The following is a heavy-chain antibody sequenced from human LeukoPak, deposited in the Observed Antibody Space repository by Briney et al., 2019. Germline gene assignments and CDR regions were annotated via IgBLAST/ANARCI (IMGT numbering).Heavy chain of an antibody. CDR3: TTSVTARGYDAFDI. D-gene: IGHD2-21*02. V-gene: IGHV3-15*01. J-gene: IGHJ3*02. CDR2: IKSKTDGGTT. Sequence: KPGGSLRLSCAASGFTFSNAWMSWVRQAPGKGLEWVGRIKSKTDGGTTDYAVPVKGRFTISRDDSKNTLYLQMNSLKTEDTAVYYCTTSVTARGYDAFDIWGQGTMVTVSS. CDR1: GFTFSNAW.